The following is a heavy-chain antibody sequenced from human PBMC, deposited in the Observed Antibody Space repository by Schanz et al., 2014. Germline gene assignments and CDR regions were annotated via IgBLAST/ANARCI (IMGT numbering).Heavy chain of an antibody. J-gene: IGHJ4*02. Sequence: QVQVVQSGAELKKPGASVKVSCKASGYTFSSHGIHWLRQAPGQSLEWMGWISAYNGNTKYPQKLQGRVTMTTDTSTSTVYMELRSLRSDDTAVYYCARSAGRDFWSGYYTRFDYWGQGTLVTVSS. CDR3: ARSAGRDFWSGYYTRFDY. CDR1: GYTFSSHG. CDR2: ISAYNGNT. D-gene: IGHD3-3*01. V-gene: IGHV1-18*01.